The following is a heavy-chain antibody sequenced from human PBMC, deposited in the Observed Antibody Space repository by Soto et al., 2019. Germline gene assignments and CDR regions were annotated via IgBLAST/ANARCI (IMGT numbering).Heavy chain of an antibody. CDR2: INYDGYS. J-gene: IGHJ6*02. CDR3: ARHGFGPLHGLVDV. V-gene: IGHV4-59*08. D-gene: IGHD3-10*01. CDR1: GGSINNYY. Sequence: QVQLQESGPGLVKPSETLSLTCTVSGGSINNYYCSWFRQPPGKGLECIGYINYDGYSAYNLSLKRRVTLSMDASKTQFALMLESVAAKDTAVYYCARHGFGPLHGLVDVWGPGTTVIVSS.